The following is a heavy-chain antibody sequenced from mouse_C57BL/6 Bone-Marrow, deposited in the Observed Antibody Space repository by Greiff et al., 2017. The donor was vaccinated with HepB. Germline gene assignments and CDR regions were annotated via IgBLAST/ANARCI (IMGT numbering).Heavy chain of an antibody. CDR1: GFNIKNTY. D-gene: IGHD1-1*01. Sequence: EVQVVESVAELVRPGASVKLSCTASGFNIKNTYMHWVKQRPEQGLEWIGRIDPANGNTKYAPKFQGKATITVDTTSNRAYLQLSSLTSEDTAIYYCAVYGSGNGGDYWGQGNTLTVSS. CDR2: IDPANGNT. V-gene: IGHV14-3*01. J-gene: IGHJ2*01. CDR3: AVYGSGNGGDY.